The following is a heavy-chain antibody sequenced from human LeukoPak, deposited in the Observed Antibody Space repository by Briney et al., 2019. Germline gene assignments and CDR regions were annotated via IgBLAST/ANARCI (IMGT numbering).Heavy chain of an antibody. J-gene: IGHJ1*01. Sequence: GESLKISCKGSGYSFTDYWIGWVRQMPGRGLEWMGIIYPGDSETRYSPSFQGQVTVSADKSITTAYLQWSSLKASDTAIYFCARGDSSGTTEYFQYWGQGTLVTVSS. D-gene: IGHD3-22*01. CDR2: IYPGDSET. CDR1: GYSFTDYW. CDR3: ARGDSSGTTEYFQY. V-gene: IGHV5-51*01.